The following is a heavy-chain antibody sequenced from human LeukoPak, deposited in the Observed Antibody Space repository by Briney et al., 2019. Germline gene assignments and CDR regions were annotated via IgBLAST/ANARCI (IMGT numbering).Heavy chain of an antibody. V-gene: IGHV4-31*03. J-gene: IGHJ3*02. CDR3: AREMVRDAFDI. D-gene: IGHD2-8*01. CDR1: GGSMSRDCHY. Sequence: PSETLSLTCTVSGGSMSRDCHYWSWIRQYPGKGLESIGSVSSSGTTTYNPSLKSRVTISLDTSLNQFSLNLRSLTAADTAVYYCAREMVRDAFDIWGQGTMVSVSS. CDR2: VSSSGTT.